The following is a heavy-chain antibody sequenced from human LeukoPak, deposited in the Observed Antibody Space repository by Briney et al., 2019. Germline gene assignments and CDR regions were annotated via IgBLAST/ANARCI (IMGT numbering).Heavy chain of an antibody. Sequence: GSLRLSCAASGFNFNNYAMSWVRQAPGKGLEWVSHIVASSGATFYADSVKGRFTISRDHSKNTLYLQMNSLRAEGTALYYCAKGGYDYVGVGYFDPWGQGTLVTVSS. J-gene: IGHJ4*02. D-gene: IGHD5-12*01. V-gene: IGHV3-23*01. CDR3: AKGGYDYVGVGYFDP. CDR1: GFNFNNYA. CDR2: IVASSGAT.